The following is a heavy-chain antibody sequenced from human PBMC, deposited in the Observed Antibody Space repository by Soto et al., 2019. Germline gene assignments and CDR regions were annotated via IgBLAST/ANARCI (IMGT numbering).Heavy chain of an antibody. D-gene: IGHD3-10*01. V-gene: IGHV1-3*01. CDR2: INAGNGNT. J-gene: IGHJ4*02. Sequence: ASVKVSCKASGYTSTGYAMHWVRQAPGQRLEWMGWINAGNGNTKYSQKFQGRVTITRDTSASTAYMELSSLRSEDTAVYYCARGSFYSSGTVHRPYDYWGPGTLVTVSS. CDR3: ARGSFYSSGTVHRPYDY. CDR1: GYTSTGYA.